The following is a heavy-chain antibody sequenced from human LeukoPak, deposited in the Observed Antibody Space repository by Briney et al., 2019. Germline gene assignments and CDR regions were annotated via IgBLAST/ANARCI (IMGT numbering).Heavy chain of an antibody. Sequence: PSETLSLTCAVSGASISSGSYSWSWIRQPPGKGLEWIGYIYHSGSTYDNPSLSGRVTISVDRSKNQFSLKLSSVTAADTAVYYCARSGYYTVGTFDIWGQGTMVTVSS. D-gene: IGHD3/OR15-3a*01. CDR1: GASISSGSYS. CDR3: ARSGYYTVGTFDI. CDR2: IYHSGST. J-gene: IGHJ3*02. V-gene: IGHV4-30-2*01.